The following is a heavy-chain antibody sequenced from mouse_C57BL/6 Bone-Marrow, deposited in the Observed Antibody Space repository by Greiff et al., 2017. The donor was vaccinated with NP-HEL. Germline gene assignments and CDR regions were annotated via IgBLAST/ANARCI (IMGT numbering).Heavy chain of an antibody. D-gene: IGHD1-1*01. J-gene: IGHJ4*01. CDR2: IDPNSGGT. CDR1: GYTFTSYW. CDR3: AKGEGIYYYGSSPYYYAMDY. V-gene: IGHV1-72*01. Sequence: QVQLKQPGAELVKPGASVKLSCKASGYTFTSYWMHWVKQRPGRGLEWIGRIDPNSGGTKYNEKFKSKATLTVDKPSSTAYMQLSSLTSEDSAVYYCAKGEGIYYYGSSPYYYAMDYWGQGTSVTVSS.